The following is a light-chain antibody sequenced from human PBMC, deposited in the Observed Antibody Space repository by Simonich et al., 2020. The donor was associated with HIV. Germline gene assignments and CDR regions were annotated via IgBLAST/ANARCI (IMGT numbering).Light chain of an antibody. J-gene: IGKJ1*01. CDR2: AAS. Sequence: DIQMTQSPSTVSASVGDRVTITCRASQGISSWLAGYQQKPGKAPKLLIYAASSLQRGVPSRVSGSASGTDFTLTISSLQPEDFATYYCQQSYSTLWTFGQGTKVEIK. CDR3: QQSYSTLWT. CDR1: QGISSW. V-gene: IGKV1-12*01.